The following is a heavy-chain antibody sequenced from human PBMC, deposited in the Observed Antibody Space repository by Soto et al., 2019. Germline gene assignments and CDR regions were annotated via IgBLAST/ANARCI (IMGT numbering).Heavy chain of an antibody. CDR3: AKGIYSSSWYGDFDY. D-gene: IGHD6-13*01. Sequence: EVQLVESGGGLVQPGRSLRLSCAASGFTFDDYAMHWVRQAPGKGLEWVSGISWNSGSIGYADSVKGRFTISRDNAKNSLYLQMNSLRAEDTALYYGAKGIYSSSWYGDFDYWGQGTLVTVSS. CDR1: GFTFDDYA. CDR2: ISWNSGSI. J-gene: IGHJ4*02. V-gene: IGHV3-9*01.